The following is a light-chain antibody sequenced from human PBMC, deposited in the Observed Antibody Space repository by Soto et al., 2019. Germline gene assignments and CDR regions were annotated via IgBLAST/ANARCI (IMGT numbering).Light chain of an antibody. CDR2: GAS. CDR3: QQRSNWPGLT. J-gene: IGKJ4*01. Sequence: EIVMTQSPATLSVSPGERATLSCRASQSVSSNLAWYQQKPGQAPRLLIYGASTRATGIPARFSGSGSGTEFTLTISSLQSEDFAVYYCQQRSNWPGLTFGGGTKVDIK. V-gene: IGKV3-15*01. CDR1: QSVSSN.